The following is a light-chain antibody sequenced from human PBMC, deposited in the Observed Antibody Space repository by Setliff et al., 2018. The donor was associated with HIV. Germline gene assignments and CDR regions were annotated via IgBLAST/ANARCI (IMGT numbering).Light chain of an antibody. CDR3: CSSAGSSWM. Sequence: QSALTQPAYVSGYPGQAIAISCTATRSDVGTYNLVSWYQQHPGKAPQLVIYEATKRPSGVSSRFSGSKSGNTASLTISGLQAEDEADYYCCSSAGSSWMFGGGTKVTVL. CDR2: EAT. V-gene: IGLV2-23*01. CDR1: RSDVGTYNL. J-gene: IGLJ3*02.